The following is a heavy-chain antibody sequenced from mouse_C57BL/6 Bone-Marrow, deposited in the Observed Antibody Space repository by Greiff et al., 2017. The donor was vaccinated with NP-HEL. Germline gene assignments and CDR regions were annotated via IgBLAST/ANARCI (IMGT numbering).Heavy chain of an antibody. D-gene: IGHD3-2*02. J-gene: IGHJ2*01. Sequence: QVQLQRPGAELVKPGASVKLSCKASGYTFTSYWMHWVKQRPGQGLEWIGMIHPNSGSTNYNEKFKSKATLTVDKSSSTAYMQLSSLTSEDSAVYYCARSRDSSGYDYWGQGTTLTVSS. V-gene: IGHV1-64*01. CDR1: GYTFTSYW. CDR3: ARSRDSSGYDY. CDR2: IHPNSGST.